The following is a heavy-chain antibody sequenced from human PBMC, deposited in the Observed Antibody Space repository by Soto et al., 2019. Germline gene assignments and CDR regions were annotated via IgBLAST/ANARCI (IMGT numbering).Heavy chain of an antibody. CDR1: GGSISSYY. CDR3: ARDRIAALDY. Sequence: SETLSLTCTVSGGSISSYYWSWIRQPPGKGLEWIGYIYYSGSTNYNPSLKSRVTISVDTSKNQFSLKLSSVTAADTAVYYCARDRIAALDYWGQGTLVTVSS. CDR2: IYYSGST. J-gene: IGHJ4*02. D-gene: IGHD6-13*01. V-gene: IGHV4-59*01.